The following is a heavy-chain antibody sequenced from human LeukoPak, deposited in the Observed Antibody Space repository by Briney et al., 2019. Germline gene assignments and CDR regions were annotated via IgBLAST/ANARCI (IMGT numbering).Heavy chain of an antibody. J-gene: IGHJ4*02. D-gene: IGHD2/OR15-2a*01. V-gene: IGHV3-23*01. CDR3: AKGNQIIGRPAFDY. CDR2: ISGSGDSS. CDR1: GFSFSIYA. Sequence: QSGLSLRLSCAAAGFSFSIYAMKWVRQSPGEGLEWVSSISGSGDSSFYTDSVKGRFTTSRDNSKNTLYLQMNSLRAEDTAMYYCAKGNQIIGRPAFDYWGEGTLVTVSS.